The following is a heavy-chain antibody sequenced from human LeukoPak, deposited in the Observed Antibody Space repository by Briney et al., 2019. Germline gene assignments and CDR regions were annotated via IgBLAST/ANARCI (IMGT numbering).Heavy chain of an antibody. CDR3: ARDQPPRLLWFGELGNY. D-gene: IGHD3-10*01. J-gene: IGHJ4*02. CDR2: INPNSGGT. CDR1: GYTFTGYY. V-gene: IGHV1-2*02. Sequence: GASVKVSCKASGYTFTGYYMHWVRQAPGQGLEWMGWINPNSGGTNYAQKLQGRVTMTTDTSTSTAYMELRSLRSDDTAVYYCARDQPPRLLWFGELGNYWGQGTLVTVSS.